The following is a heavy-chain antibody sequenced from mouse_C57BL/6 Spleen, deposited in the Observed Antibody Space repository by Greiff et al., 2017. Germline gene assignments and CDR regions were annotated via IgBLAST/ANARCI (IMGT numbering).Heavy chain of an antibody. V-gene: IGHV1-81*01. J-gene: IGHJ2*01. D-gene: IGHD2-4*01. CDR3: ARLDDYDGFDY. CDR2: IYPRSGNT. CDR1: GYTFTSYG. Sequence: QVQLQQSGAELARPGASVKLSCKASGYTFTSYGISWVKQRTGQGLEWIGAIYPRSGNTYYNEKFKGKATLTADKSSSNAYMELRSLTSEDSAVYVCARLDDYDGFDYWGQGTTLTVSS.